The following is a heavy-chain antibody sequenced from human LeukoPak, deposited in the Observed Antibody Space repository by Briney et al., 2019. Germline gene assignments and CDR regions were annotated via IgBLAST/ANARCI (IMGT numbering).Heavy chain of an antibody. CDR2: ITGSADST. D-gene: IGHD5-18*01. J-gene: IGHJ4*02. CDR1: GFTFIGYA. Sequence: PGGSLRLSCAASGFTFIGYAMSWVRQAPGKGREWVSAITGSADSTYYADSVKGRFTVSRDNSKNTLYLQMNTLRAEDTAVYYCAKGLYSHGLFDLWGQGTLVTVSS. V-gene: IGHV3-23*01. CDR3: AKGLYSHGLFDL.